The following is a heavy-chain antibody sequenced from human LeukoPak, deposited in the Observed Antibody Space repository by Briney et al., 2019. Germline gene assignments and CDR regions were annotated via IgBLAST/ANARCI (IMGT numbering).Heavy chain of an antibody. CDR2: IKEDGSDQ. Sequence: GGSLRLSCAASGFTFSRFWMSWVRQAPGKGLEWVANIKEDGSDQYYVDSVKGRFTTSRDNAKKSLYLQMNSLRAEDTAVYYCTSGYSGYQSDYWGQGTLVTVSS. CDR1: GFTFSRFW. CDR3: TSGYSGYQSDY. J-gene: IGHJ4*02. V-gene: IGHV3-7*01. D-gene: IGHD5-12*01.